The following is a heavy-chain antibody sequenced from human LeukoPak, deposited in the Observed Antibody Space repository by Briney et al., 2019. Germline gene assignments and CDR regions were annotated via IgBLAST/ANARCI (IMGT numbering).Heavy chain of an antibody. CDR3: ASPASEPASSGWYYFDH. Sequence: GASVKGSCKASGYTFTSYYMHWVRQAPGQGLEWIGIINPSIGSTTYAQKFQGRVTMTRDTSTSTVYMDLSSLSSEDTAVYYCASPASEPASSGWYYFDHWGQGTLVTVSS. CDR1: GYTFTSYY. CDR2: INPSIGST. J-gene: IGHJ4*02. V-gene: IGHV1-46*01. D-gene: IGHD6-19*01.